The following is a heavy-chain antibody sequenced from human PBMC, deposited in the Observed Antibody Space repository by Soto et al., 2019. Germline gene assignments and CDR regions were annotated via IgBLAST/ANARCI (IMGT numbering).Heavy chain of an antibody. CDR2: ISGSGGTV. Sequence: QVQLVESGGGLVKPGGSLRLSCAASGFTFSDYFMSWIRQVPGKGLEWLSYISGSGGTVYYADSVKGRFTISRDNAKNSLYLDVSSLRAEDTAVYYCARRSTMVTYFDYWGQGSGVTVSS. D-gene: IGHD3-10*01. V-gene: IGHV3-11*01. CDR1: GFTFSDYF. CDR3: ARRSTMVTYFDY. J-gene: IGHJ4*02.